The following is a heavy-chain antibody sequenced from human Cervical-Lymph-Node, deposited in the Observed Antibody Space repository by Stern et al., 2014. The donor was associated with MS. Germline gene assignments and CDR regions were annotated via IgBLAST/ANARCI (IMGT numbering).Heavy chain of an antibody. Sequence: VQLVQSGGGVVQPGGSLRLSCVASGFTFTTYGMHWVRQAPGKGLDWVAVISYDGSNQYYGDSVKGRFTISRDNSKNTVYLQMNSLRPEDTAVYYCANAAALSCRSPSCYKAFEYWGQGILVTVSS. V-gene: IGHV3-30*18. D-gene: IGHD2-2*02. CDR1: GFTFTTYG. CDR2: ISYDGSNQ. CDR3: ANAAALSCRSPSCYKAFEY. J-gene: IGHJ4*02.